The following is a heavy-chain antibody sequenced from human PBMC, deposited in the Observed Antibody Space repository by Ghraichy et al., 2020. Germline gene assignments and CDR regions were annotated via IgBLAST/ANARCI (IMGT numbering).Heavy chain of an antibody. CDR2: INPSGGSA. CDR1: GYTFTNHY. J-gene: IGHJ6*03. CDR3: ARAPGIGYMDV. Sequence: ASVKVSCKASGYTFTNHYIHWVRQAPGQGLEWMAMINPSGGSATYAQKFQGRVTMTRDTSTSTVYMELSSLRSEDTAVYYCARAPGIGYMDVWGKGTTVTVSS. D-gene: IGHD2/OR15-2a*01. V-gene: IGHV1-46*01.